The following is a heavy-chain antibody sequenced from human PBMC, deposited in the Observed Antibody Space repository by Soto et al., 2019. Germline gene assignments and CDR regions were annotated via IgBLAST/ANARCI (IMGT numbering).Heavy chain of an antibody. CDR1: GYTFNSYG. CDR3: AREAIFGCCECDAFDI. Sequence: QVQLVQSGVEVKKPGASVKVSCKASGYTFNSYGINWVRQAPGQGLEWMGWISTYNGNTNYAQKFQGRVTMTTDTSTSTAYMELRSLRSDDTAVYYCAREAIFGCCECDAFDIWGQGTMVTVSS. CDR2: ISTYNGNT. J-gene: IGHJ3*02. V-gene: IGHV1-18*01. D-gene: IGHD3-3*01.